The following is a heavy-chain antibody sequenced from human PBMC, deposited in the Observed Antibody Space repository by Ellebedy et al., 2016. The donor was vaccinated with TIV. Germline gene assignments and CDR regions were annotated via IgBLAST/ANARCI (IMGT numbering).Heavy chain of an antibody. J-gene: IGHJ4*02. Sequence: SETLSLXCTVSGDSISSSTDYWGWIRQPPGKGLEWIGSFFYSGRTFYNPSLKSRVTISVDTSKSQFSLKLSSVTAADTAVYYCARHVLPSSGWRHYFDNWGQGTLLTVSS. CDR3: ARHVLPSSGWRHYFDN. CDR2: FFYSGRT. V-gene: IGHV4-39*01. D-gene: IGHD6-19*01. CDR1: GDSISSSTDY.